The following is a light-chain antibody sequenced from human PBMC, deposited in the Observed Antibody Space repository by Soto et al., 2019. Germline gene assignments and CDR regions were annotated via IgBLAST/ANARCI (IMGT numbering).Light chain of an antibody. V-gene: IGKV3-20*01. CDR1: QSVTSSY. CDR3: QQYGSSPIT. CDR2: GAS. J-gene: IGKJ5*01. Sequence: EIVLTQSPGTLSLSPGERATLSCRASQSVTSSYLAWYQHKSGQAPRLLIYGASSGATDIPDRFSGNGSGTDFTLTISRLEPEDFAVYYCQQYGSSPITFGQGTRLEIK.